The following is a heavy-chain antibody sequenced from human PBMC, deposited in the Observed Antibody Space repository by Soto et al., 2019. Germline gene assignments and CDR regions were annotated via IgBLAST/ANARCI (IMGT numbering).Heavy chain of an antibody. V-gene: IGHV6-1*01. J-gene: IGHJ4*02. CDR1: GDSVSSNSAA. D-gene: IGHD6-19*01. Sequence: SQTLSLTCAISGDSVSSNSAAWNWIRQSPSGGLEWLGRTYYRSKWYNDYAVAVKSRITIKPDTSKNQFSLQLKSLTPEDTAVYFCVREVAGTPFDDWGPGTLGTSPQ. CDR3: VREVAGTPFDD. CDR2: TYYRSKWYN.